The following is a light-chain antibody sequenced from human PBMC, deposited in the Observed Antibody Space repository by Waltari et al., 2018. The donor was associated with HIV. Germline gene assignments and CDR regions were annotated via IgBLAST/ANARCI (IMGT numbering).Light chain of an antibody. CDR2: DNN. J-gene: IGLJ3*02. V-gene: IGLV1-51*01. CDR3: GTWDSSLSAGV. CDR1: SSNIGNNY. Sequence: QSVLTQPPSVSAAPGQKVTISCSRRSSNIGNNYVYWYQQLPGTAPKLLIYDNNKRPSGIPDRFSGSKSGTSATLGITGLQTGDEADYYCGTWDSSLSAGVFGGGTKLTVL.